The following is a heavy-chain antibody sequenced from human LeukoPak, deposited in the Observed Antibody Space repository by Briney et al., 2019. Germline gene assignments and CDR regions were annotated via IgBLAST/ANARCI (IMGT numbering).Heavy chain of an antibody. D-gene: IGHD2-2*01. CDR2: IYTSGST. CDR3: ARDVVAARGSFDY. V-gene: IGHV4-39*07. CDR1: GASISSSSYY. J-gene: IGHJ4*02. Sequence: SETLSLTCTVSGASISSSSYYWGWIRQPPGKGLDWIGTIYTSGSTNYNPSLKSRVTMSVDMSKNQFSLKLRSVTAADTAVYYCARDVVAARGSFDYWGQGTLITVSS.